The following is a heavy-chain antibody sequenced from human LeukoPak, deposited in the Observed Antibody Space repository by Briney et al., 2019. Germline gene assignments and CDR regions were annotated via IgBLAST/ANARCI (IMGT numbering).Heavy chain of an antibody. V-gene: IGHV1-2*02. CDR3: ARGIIWSGNFDY. J-gene: IGHJ4*02. CDR1: GYTFTGYY. Sequence: ASVKVSCKASGYTFTGYYIHWVRQAPGQGLEWMGWINPYSGGTNYAQKFQGRVTMTRDTSISTAYMELSRLRSDDTAVYYCARGIIWSGNFDYWGQGTLVTVSS. CDR2: INPYSGGT. D-gene: IGHD3-10*01.